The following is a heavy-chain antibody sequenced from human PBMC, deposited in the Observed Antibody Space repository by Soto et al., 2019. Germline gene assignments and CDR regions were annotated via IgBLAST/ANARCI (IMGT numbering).Heavy chain of an antibody. CDR2: IYYSGST. CDR3: ARHVMGARGWVDEPL. D-gene: IGHD1-26*01. J-gene: IGHJ4*02. CDR1: GGSISSSSYY. V-gene: IGHV4-39*01. Sequence: SETLSLTCTVSGGSISSSSYYWDWIRQPPGKGLEWIGSIYYSGSTYYNPSLKSRVTISVDKSITTAYLQWSSLKASDTAMYYCARHVMGARGWVDEPLWGQGTLVTVSS.